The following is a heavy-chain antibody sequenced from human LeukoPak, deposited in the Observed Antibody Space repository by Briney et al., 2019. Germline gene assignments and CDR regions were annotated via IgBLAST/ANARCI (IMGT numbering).Heavy chain of an antibody. V-gene: IGHV3-73*01. CDR2: IRSKANSYAT. D-gene: IGHD3-22*01. Sequence: GGSLRLSCAASGFTFSGSAMHWVRQASGKGLEWVGRIRSKANSYATAYAASVKGRFTISRDDSKNTAYLQMNSLKTEDTAVYYCTRHLTYYYDSSGYGDYYFDYWGQGTLVTVSS. CDR1: GFTFSGSA. CDR3: TRHLTYYYDSSGYGDYYFDY. J-gene: IGHJ4*02.